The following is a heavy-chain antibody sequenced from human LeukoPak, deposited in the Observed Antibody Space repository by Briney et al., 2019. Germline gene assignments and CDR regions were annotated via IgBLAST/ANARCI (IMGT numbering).Heavy chain of an antibody. CDR3: ATDSGHSFSY. D-gene: IGHD3-16*01. V-gene: IGHV3-74*03. Sequence: SGGSLRLSCAASGFTFNTAWMHWVRQAPGKGLVWVSRIYSDGSATTYAEFVKGRFTISRDNAKNTLYLQMNSLRIEDTAVYYCATDSGHSFSYWGQGTKVTVSA. J-gene: IGHJ3*01. CDR2: IYSDGSAT. CDR1: GFTFNTAW.